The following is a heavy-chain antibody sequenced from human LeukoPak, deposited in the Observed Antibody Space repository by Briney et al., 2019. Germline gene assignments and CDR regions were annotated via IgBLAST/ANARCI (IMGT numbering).Heavy chain of an antibody. D-gene: IGHD6-13*01. CDR2: MVPIFGTA. CDR1: GGIFSRYA. CDR3: GRGGEPAAGISSSFDY. V-gene: IGHV1-69*13. J-gene: IGHJ4*02. Sequence: ASVKVSCKASGGIFSRYAISWVRQAPGQGLEWMGGMVPIFGTANYAQKFQGRVTITADESTSTAYMELSSLRSEDTAVYYCGRGGEPAAGISSSFDYWGQGTLVTVSS.